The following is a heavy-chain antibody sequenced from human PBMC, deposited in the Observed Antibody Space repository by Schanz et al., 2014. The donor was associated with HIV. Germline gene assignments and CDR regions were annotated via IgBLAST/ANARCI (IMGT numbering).Heavy chain of an antibody. V-gene: IGHV3-15*01. CDR2: IKSKIDAGTT. CDR1: GFTFNMYA. J-gene: IGHJ4*02. CDR3: TTENLRS. Sequence: EVQLVESGGGLVRPGESLKLSCAASGFTFNMYAMNWVRQAPGKGLEWVGRIKSKIDAGTTDYAAPVKGRFTLSRDDSKNTLYLQMKSLKTEDTAVYYCTTENLRSWGQGTLVTVSS.